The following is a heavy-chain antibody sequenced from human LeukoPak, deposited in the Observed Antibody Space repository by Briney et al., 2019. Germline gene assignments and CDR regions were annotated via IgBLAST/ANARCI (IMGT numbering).Heavy chain of an antibody. V-gene: IGHV3-7*01. J-gene: IGHJ5*02. CDR1: GFTFSNYW. CDR3: ARDIAAARNWFDP. D-gene: IGHD6-13*01. Sequence: PGGSLRLSCTASGFTFSNYWMTWVRQAPGKGLEWVANIKQDGSEKYYVDSVKGRFTISRDNAKNSLYLQMNSLRAEDTAVYYCARDIAAARNWFDPWGQGTLVTVSS. CDR2: IKQDGSEK.